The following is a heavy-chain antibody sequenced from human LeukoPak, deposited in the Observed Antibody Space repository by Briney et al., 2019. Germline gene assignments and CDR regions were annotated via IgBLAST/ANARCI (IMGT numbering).Heavy chain of an antibody. J-gene: IGHJ4*02. Sequence: GGSLRLSCVASGFILSDYYMSWIRQAPGKGLEWVSYISHSSSYTNYADSVKGRFTISRDNAKNSLYLQMNSLRAEDTAVHYCARPRTYGDEYFFDYWGQGILVTVSS. CDR2: ISHSSSYT. V-gene: IGHV3-11*03. CDR3: ARPRTYGDEYFFDY. D-gene: IGHD4-17*01. CDR1: GFILSDYY.